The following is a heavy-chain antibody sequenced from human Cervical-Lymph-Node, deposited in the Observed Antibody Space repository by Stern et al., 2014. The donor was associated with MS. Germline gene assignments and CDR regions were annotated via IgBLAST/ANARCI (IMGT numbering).Heavy chain of an antibody. Sequence: QLVQSGSVAKKPGSSVKVSCKVSGGTFSTERISWVRQAPGQGLEWLGSIIPIFGPSDYSRHSQGRVTIFADESTSEVHMELKSLRSEDTGVYYCARLGSGYDASYLDFWGQGSLVTVSS. CDR3: ARLGSGYDASYLDF. CDR1: GGTFSTER. CDR2: IIPIFGPS. V-gene: IGHV1-69*01. D-gene: IGHD5-12*01. J-gene: IGHJ4*02.